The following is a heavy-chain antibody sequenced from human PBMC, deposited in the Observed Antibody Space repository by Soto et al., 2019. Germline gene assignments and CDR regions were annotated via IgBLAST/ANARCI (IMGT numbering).Heavy chain of an antibody. J-gene: IGHJ4*02. Sequence: QLQLQESGPGLVKPSETLSLTCTVSGGSISSSSYYWGWIRQPPGKGLEWIGSIYYSGSTYYNPSLKSRVTISVDTSKNQFSLKLSSVTAADTAVDDCARQSPLDRDYGDYGGLFDYWGQGTLVTVSS. CDR1: GGSISSSSYY. CDR3: ARQSPLDRDYGDYGGLFDY. D-gene: IGHD4-17*01. V-gene: IGHV4-39*01. CDR2: IYYSGST.